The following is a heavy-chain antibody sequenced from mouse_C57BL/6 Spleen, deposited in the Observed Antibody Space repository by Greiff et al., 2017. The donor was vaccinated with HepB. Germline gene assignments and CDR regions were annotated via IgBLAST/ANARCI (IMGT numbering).Heavy chain of an antibody. CDR2: IYPGSGNT. Sequence: QVQLQQSGAELVRPGASVKLSCKASGYTFTDYYINWVKQRPGQGLEWIARIYPGSGNTYYNEKFKGKATLTAEKSSSTAYMQLSSLTSEDSAVYFCARRGYYDYGDYAMDYWGQGTSVTVSS. J-gene: IGHJ4*01. CDR3: ARRGYYDYGDYAMDY. CDR1: GYTFTDYY. V-gene: IGHV1-76*01. D-gene: IGHD2-4*01.